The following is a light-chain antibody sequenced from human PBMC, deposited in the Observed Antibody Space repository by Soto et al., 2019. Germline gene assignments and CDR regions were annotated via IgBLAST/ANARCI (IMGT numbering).Light chain of an antibody. CDR3: AAWDDSLSGPVV. V-gene: IGLV1-47*01. CDR1: SSNIGSNY. J-gene: IGLJ2*01. CDR2: RNN. Sequence: QSVLTQPPSASGTPGQRVTISCSESSSNIGSNYVYWYQQLPGTAPKLLIYRNNQRPSGVPDRFSGSKSGTSASLAISGLRSEDEDDYYCAAWDDSLSGPVVFGGGTKLTVL.